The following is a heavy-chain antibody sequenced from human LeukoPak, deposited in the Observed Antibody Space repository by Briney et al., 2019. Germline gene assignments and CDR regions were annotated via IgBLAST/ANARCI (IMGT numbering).Heavy chain of an antibody. D-gene: IGHD6-19*01. V-gene: IGHV3-7*01. CDR1: GFTFTDYW. J-gene: IGHJ4*02. CDR3: ATRSGWYLRSFDY. Sequence: GGSLRLSCEVSGFTFTDYWMNWVRQAPGKGPEWVASIRQDGSEKTYVDSVKGRFTISRDNAKNSLYLQMNSLRAEDTAVYYCATRSGWYLRSFDYWGQGTLVTVSS. CDR2: IRQDGSEK.